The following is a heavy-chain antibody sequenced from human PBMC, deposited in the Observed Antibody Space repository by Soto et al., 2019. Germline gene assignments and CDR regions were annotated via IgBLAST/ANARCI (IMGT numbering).Heavy chain of an antibody. Sequence: ASETLSLTCTVSGGSISSSSYYWGWIRQPPGKGLEWIGSIYYSGSTYYNPSLKSRVTISVDTSKNQFSLKLSSVTAADTAVYYCESMLRHNYYGMDVWGQGNTVTVS. CDR1: GGSISSSSYY. CDR2: IYYSGST. D-gene: IGHD5-12*01. CDR3: ESMLRHNYYGMDV. V-gene: IGHV4-39*01. J-gene: IGHJ6*02.